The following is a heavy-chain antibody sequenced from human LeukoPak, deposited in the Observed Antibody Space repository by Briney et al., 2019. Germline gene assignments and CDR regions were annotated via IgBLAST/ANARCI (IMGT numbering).Heavy chain of an antibody. D-gene: IGHD3-22*01. V-gene: IGHV3-49*04. CDR2: IRSKAYGGTA. Sequence: GRSLRLSCTASGFTFGDYAMSWVRQAPGKGLEWVGFIRSKAYGGTADYAASLKGRFTISRDDSKNIAYLHLISLKTEDTALYYCTTYHYDTSGYYYVTYWGQGTLVTVSS. J-gene: IGHJ4*02. CDR1: GFTFGDYA. CDR3: TTYHYDTSGYYYVTY.